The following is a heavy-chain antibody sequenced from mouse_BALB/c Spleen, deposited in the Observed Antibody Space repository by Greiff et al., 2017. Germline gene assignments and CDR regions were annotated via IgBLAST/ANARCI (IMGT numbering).Heavy chain of an antibody. CDR1: GFNIKDTY. CDR2: IDPANGNT. V-gene: IGHV14-3*02. Sequence: EVKLMESGAELVKPGASVKLSCTASGFNIKDTYMHWVKQRPEQGLEWIGRIDPANGNTKYDPKFQGKATITADTSSNTAYLQLSSLTSEDTAVYYWARDAMDYWGEGTSVTVSS. J-gene: IGHJ4*01. CDR3: ARDAMDY.